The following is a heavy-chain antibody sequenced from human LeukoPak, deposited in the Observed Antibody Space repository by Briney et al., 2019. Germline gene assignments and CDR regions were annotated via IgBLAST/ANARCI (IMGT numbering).Heavy chain of an antibody. V-gene: IGHV3-30*03. CDR2: ISYDGSTK. CDR1: GFTFSNYG. D-gene: IGHD5-24*01. J-gene: IGHJ5*02. CDR3: ARDRDYNYFDP. Sequence: GGSLRLSCAASGFTFSNYGMHWVRQAPGKGLEWVAAISYDGSTKYYADSVKGRFTSSRDNSKNTLYLQMNSLRPEDTAVYYCARDRDYNYFDPWGQGTLVTVSS.